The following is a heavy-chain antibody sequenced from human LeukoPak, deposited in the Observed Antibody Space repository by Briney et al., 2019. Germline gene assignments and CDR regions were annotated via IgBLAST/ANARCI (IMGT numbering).Heavy chain of an antibody. CDR2: ISSSSSYI. J-gene: IGHJ4*02. Sequence: GGSLRLSCAASGFTFSGYSMNWVSQAPGKGLEWVSSISSSSSYIYYADSVKGRFTISRDNAKNSLYLQMNSLRAEDTAVYYCARDAYGDYSFDYWGQGTLVTVSS. D-gene: IGHD4-17*01. V-gene: IGHV3-21*01. CDR3: ARDAYGDYSFDY. CDR1: GFTFSGYS.